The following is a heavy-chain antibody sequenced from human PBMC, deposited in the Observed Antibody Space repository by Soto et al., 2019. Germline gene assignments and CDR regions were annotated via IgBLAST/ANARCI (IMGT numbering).Heavy chain of an antibody. J-gene: IGHJ6*02. CDR1: GYNFASYW. V-gene: IGHV5-51*01. CDR2: IYPEDSDT. Sequence: PGESLKISCQGSGYNFASYWIAWVRQMPGKGLEWMGIIYPEDSDTKYSPSFKGQVTISADRSINTVFLQWRSLKASDTAIYYCARPVLDYYYYYGLDVWGQETAVTVSS. CDR3: ARPVLDYYYYYGLDV.